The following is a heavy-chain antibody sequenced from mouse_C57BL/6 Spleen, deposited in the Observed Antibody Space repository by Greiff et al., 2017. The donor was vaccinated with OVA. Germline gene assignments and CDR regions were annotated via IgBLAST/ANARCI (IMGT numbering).Heavy chain of an antibody. CDR3: ARSITTVVASAEYFDV. Sequence: VQLKESGAELARPGASVKLSCKASGYTFTSYGISWVKQRTGQGLEWIGEIYPRSGNTYYNEKFKGKATLTADKSSSTAYMELRSLTSEDSAVYFCARSITTVVASAEYFDVWGTGTTVTVSS. CDR1: GYTFTSYG. CDR2: IYPRSGNT. J-gene: IGHJ1*03. D-gene: IGHD1-1*01. V-gene: IGHV1-81*01.